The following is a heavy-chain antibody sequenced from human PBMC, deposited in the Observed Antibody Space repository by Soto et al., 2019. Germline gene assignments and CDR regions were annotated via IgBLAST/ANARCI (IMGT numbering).Heavy chain of an antibody. J-gene: IGHJ4*02. CDR1: GVSMSVYY. CDR3: VRDRAAAGPFDY. CDR2: ISHTGST. Sequence: PSETLSLTCSVSGVSMSVYYWSWIRQPPGKGLEWIGYISHTGSTNFNPSLKSRFTMSVDTSKNQFSLKLNSVTAADTAVYYCVRDRAAAGPFDYWGQGTLVTVSS. D-gene: IGHD6-13*01. V-gene: IGHV4-59*01.